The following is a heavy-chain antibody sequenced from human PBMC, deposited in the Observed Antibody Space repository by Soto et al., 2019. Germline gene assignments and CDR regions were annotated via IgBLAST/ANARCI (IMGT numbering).Heavy chain of an antibody. D-gene: IGHD5-18*01. CDR3: SARRYSYGYYYYGMDV. V-gene: IGHV3-30*03. J-gene: IGHJ6*02. CDR1: GFTFSSYG. Sequence: GGSLRLSCAASGFTFSSYGMHWVRQAPGKGLEWVAVISYDGSNKYYADSVKGRFTISRDNSKNTLYLQMNSLRAEDTAVYYCSARRYSYGYYYYGMDVWGQGTTVTVSS. CDR2: ISYDGSNK.